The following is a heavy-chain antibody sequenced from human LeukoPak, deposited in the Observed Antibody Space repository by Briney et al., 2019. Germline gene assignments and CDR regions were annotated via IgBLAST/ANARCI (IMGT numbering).Heavy chain of an antibody. Sequence: ASVKVSCKASGYTFTGYYMHWVRQAPGQGLEWMGWINPNSGGTNYAQKFQGRVTMTRDTSISTAYMELSRLRSDDTAVYYCVRGTYSVYELGSYMDVWGKGTTVTVSS. D-gene: IGHD5/OR15-5a*01. V-gene: IGHV1-2*02. CDR1: GYTFTGYY. CDR2: INPNSGGT. J-gene: IGHJ6*03. CDR3: VRGTYSVYELGSYMDV.